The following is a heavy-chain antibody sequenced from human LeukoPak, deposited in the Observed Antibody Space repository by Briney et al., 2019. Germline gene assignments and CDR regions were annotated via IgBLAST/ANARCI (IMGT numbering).Heavy chain of an antibody. J-gene: IGHJ4*02. CDR3: ARWGLGPSFDS. D-gene: IGHD1-26*01. V-gene: IGHV3-21*01. CDR2: ISGGSDYI. CDR1: GFTFSSYA. Sequence: GGSLRLSCAASGFTFSSYAMSWVRQAPGKGLEWVSYISGGSDYIYYTDSVKGRFTISRDNAKKSLYLQLNSLRVEDTAVYYCARWGLGPSFDSWGQGTLVTVSS.